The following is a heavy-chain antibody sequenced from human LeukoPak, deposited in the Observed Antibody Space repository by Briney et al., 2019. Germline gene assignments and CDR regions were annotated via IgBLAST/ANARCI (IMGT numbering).Heavy chain of an antibody. D-gene: IGHD6-13*01. CDR1: GGTFSSYA. CDR3: ARGSSSWSKNWFDP. J-gene: IGHJ5*02. V-gene: IGHV1-69*04. CDR2: IIPILGIA. Sequence: SVKVSCKASGGTFSSYAISWVRQAPGQGLEWMGRIIPILGIANYAQKFQGRVTITADKSTSTAYMELSSLRSEDTAVYYCARGSSSWSKNWFDPWGQGTLVTVSS.